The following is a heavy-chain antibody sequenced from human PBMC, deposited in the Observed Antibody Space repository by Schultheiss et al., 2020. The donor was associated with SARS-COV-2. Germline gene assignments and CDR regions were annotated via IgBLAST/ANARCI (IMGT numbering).Heavy chain of an antibody. CDR2: IWYDGSNK. Sequence: GGSLRLSCAASGFTFSSYGMHWVRQAPGKGLEWVAVIWYDGSNKYYADSVKGRFTISRDNSKNTLYLQMNSLRAEDTAVYYCARGRRTAMVTSHDAFDIWGQGTMVTVSS. V-gene: IGHV3-33*01. J-gene: IGHJ3*02. CDR1: GFTFSSYG. CDR3: ARGRRTAMVTSHDAFDI. D-gene: IGHD5-18*01.